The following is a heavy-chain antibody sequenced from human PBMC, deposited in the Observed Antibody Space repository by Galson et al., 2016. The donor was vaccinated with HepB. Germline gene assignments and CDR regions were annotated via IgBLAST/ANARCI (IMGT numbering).Heavy chain of an antibody. Sequence: TLSLTCTVSGGSIGSGGYHWTWIRQHPGKGLEWIGYIYHSGNTYYNPSLKSRVTISEDTSKTQCSLTLRSVPAADTAVYYCARSVRYGAYGRPPFDYWGQGTLVTFSS. V-gene: IGHV4-31*03. CDR1: GGSIGSGGYH. J-gene: IGHJ4*02. CDR3: ARSVRYGAYGRPPFDY. CDR2: IYHSGNT. D-gene: IGHD4-17*01.